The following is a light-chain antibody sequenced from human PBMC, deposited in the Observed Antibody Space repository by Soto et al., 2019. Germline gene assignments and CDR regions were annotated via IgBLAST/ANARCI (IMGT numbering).Light chain of an antibody. Sequence: IVMTQSPATLSVSPGERATLSCRASHSVGSNVAWYQQKPGQAPRLLIYVASTRATGIPARFSGSGSGTEFTLTISSLXSEDFAMYFCQQYNTWPPFAFGPGTKVDIK. CDR1: HSVGSN. CDR2: VAS. V-gene: IGKV3-15*01. J-gene: IGKJ3*01. CDR3: QQYNTWPPFA.